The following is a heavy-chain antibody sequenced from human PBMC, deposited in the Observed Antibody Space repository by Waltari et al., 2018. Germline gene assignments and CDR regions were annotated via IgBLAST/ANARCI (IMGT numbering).Heavy chain of an antibody. D-gene: IGHD1-26*01. V-gene: IGHV1-69*12. J-gene: IGHJ3*01. Sequence: QVHLVQSGAEVRKPGSSVKVSCEASGGTFGTYAISWVRQAPGQGLVWMGGIIPIYGTPNYAQKFQGRVNVAADELTTTAYMELSSLRSDDTAVYYCAKRIVGGPFDVWGQGTMVTVSS. CDR2: IIPIYGTP. CDR1: GGTFGTYA. CDR3: AKRIVGGPFDV.